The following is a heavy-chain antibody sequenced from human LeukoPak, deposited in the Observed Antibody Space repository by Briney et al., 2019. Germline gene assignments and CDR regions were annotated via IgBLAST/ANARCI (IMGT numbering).Heavy chain of an antibody. D-gene: IGHD2-15*01. Sequence: GRSLRLSCAASGFTFSSYGMHWVRQAPGKGLEWVAVISYDGSNKYYADLVKGRFTISRDNSKNTLYLQMNSLRAEDTAVYYCARHAGIVVVVAATRGMDVWGKGTTVTVSS. CDR1: GFTFSSYG. J-gene: IGHJ6*04. V-gene: IGHV3-30*03. CDR3: ARHAGIVVVVAATRGMDV. CDR2: ISYDGSNK.